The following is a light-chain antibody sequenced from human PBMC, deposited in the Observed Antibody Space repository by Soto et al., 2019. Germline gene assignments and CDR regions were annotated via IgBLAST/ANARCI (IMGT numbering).Light chain of an antibody. CDR3: MHSLHTPRT. Sequence: DTVMTQSPLSLPVTPGEPASSSCRSSQRLLHSTGYNYLAWYLQTPGQSPQLLIDLGSSWASGVPARFSGSGSGTDFTLKISRVEAEDVGVYYCMHSLHTPRTFGQGTNVEIK. J-gene: IGKJ1*01. V-gene: IGKV2-28*01. CDR2: LGS. CDR1: QRLLHSTGYNY.